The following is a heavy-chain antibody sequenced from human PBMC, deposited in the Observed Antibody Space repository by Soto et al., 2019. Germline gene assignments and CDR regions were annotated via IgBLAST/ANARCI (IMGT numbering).Heavy chain of an antibody. CDR3: ARQGFGPLHGLVDV. CDR2: MDYNGYT. J-gene: IGHJ6*02. Sequence: QVQLQGSGPGLVKPSETLSLTCTISGGPMTNYYCSWFRQPPGQGMEWIGYMDYNGYTSYNPSLMSRVTVSLDPSKSHFSLSLRAVTAADTALYYCARQGFGPLHGLVDVWGQGTTVTVSS. V-gene: IGHV4-59*08. CDR1: GGPMTNYY. D-gene: IGHD3-10*01.